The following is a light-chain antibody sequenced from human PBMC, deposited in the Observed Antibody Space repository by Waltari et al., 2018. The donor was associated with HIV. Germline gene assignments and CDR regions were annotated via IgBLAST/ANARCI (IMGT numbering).Light chain of an antibody. Sequence: QSVLTQPPSLSGAPGQRVTISCPGSSSNIGANFDVHWYQVLPGTAPKLLIFGNSNRPSGVPDRFSGSKSGTSASLAITGLQPEDEAEYFCQSFDNSLNGYVFGTGTTVIVL. CDR2: GNS. CDR1: SSNIGANFD. CDR3: QSFDNSLNGYV. J-gene: IGLJ1*01. V-gene: IGLV1-40*01.